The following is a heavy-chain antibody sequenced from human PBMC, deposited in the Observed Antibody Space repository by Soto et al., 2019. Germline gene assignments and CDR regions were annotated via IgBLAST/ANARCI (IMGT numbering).Heavy chain of an antibody. Sequence: WWSLRLSCAASVFTCSSYSMNWFRQAPGKGLEWVSSISSSSSYIYYADSVKGRFTISRDNAKNSLYLQMNSLRAEDTAVYYCARASYYYDSGGYYMPGYYFDYWGQGTLVTVSS. CDR1: VFTCSSYS. CDR2: ISSSSSYI. CDR3: ARASYYYDSGGYYMPGYYFDY. J-gene: IGHJ4*02. D-gene: IGHD3-22*01. V-gene: IGHV3-21*01.